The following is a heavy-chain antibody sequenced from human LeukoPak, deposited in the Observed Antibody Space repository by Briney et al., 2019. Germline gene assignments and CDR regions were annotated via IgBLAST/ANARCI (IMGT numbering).Heavy chain of an antibody. V-gene: IGHV4-4*07. CDR1: GGSISNYY. CDR3: ARHPYRPAAYVDY. CDR2: IYNSGTT. J-gene: IGHJ4*02. Sequence: SETLSLTCTVSGGSISNYYWTWIRQPAGKGLEWIGRIYNSGTTNWNPSLKSRVTISVDTSKNQFSLKLNSVTTADTAIYYCARHPYRPAAYVDYWGQGVLVTVSS. D-gene: IGHD2-2*01.